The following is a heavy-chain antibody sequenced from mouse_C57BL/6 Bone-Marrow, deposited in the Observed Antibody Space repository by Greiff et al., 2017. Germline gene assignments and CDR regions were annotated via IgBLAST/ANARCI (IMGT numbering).Heavy chain of an antibody. Sequence: QVQLQQSGAELAKPGASVKLSCKASGYTFTSYWMHWVKQRPGQGLEWIGYINPSSGYTKYNQKFKDKATLTADKSSSTAYMPLSSLTYEDSAVSYCARTKIRFRRWAIDYWGQGTSVTVSS. CDR2: INPSSGYT. D-gene: IGHD2-12*01. CDR1: GYTFTSYW. V-gene: IGHV1-7*01. CDR3: ARTKIRFRRWAIDY. J-gene: IGHJ4*01.